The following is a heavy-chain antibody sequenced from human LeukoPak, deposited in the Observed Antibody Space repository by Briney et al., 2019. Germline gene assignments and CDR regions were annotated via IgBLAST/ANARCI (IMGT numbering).Heavy chain of an antibody. CDR1: GGSFSGYY. CDR2: INHSGST. Sequence: SETLSLTCAVYGGSFSGYYWSWIRQPPGKGLEWVGEINHSGSTNYNPSLKSRVTISVDTSKNQYSLKLSSVNAADTAVYYCERARGYSYGWRNSAEYFQHWGQGTLVTVSS. J-gene: IGHJ1*01. D-gene: IGHD5-18*01. V-gene: IGHV4-34*01. CDR3: ERARGYSYGWRNSAEYFQH.